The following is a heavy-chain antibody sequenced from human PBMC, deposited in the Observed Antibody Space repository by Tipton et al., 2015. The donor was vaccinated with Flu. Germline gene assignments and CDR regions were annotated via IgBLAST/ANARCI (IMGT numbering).Heavy chain of an antibody. CDR3: ARAFGVAGDSSGYYFY. J-gene: IGHJ4*01. CDR1: GGTFSSYA. CDR2: IIPIFGKA. V-gene: IGHV1-69*01. Sequence: QLVQSGAEVKKPGSSVKVSCKASGGTFSSYAIGWVRQAPGQGLEWMGGIIPIFGKANYAQKFQGRVTITADESTSTAYMELSSLRSEDTAVYYCARAFGVAGDSSGYYFYWGQGTLVTVSS. D-gene: IGHD3-22*01.